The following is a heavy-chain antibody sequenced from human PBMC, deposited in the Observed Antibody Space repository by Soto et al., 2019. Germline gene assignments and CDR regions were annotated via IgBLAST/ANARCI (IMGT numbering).Heavy chain of an antibody. V-gene: IGHV3-7*03. D-gene: IGHD3-16*02. CDR3: ARDGLLFSGPYRPSRFDY. CDR1: GFKFSDYW. CDR2: IKHDTSEA. J-gene: IGHJ4*02. Sequence: VGSLRLSGAASGFKFSDYWMSWVRQAPGKGLEWVGNIKHDTSEAHYADSVKGRFTITRDNIKNFLFLQMNGLRSDDTASYYCARDGLLFSGPYRPSRFDYWGLGTLVTVSS.